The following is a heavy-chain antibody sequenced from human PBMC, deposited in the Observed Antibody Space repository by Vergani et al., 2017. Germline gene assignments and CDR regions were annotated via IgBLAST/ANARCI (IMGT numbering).Heavy chain of an antibody. CDR2: VSHSGDT. Sequence: QVNLQESGPGLVKPSETLSLTCAVSGDSISSGNNWGWIRQPSGKGLEWISSVSHSGDTYFNPSLKGRVSISMDTSKNYFFLTLSSVTAADTAMYYCARQSSSYYFDIWGQGVLITVSS. D-gene: IGHD3-22*01. J-gene: IGHJ5*02. V-gene: IGHV4-38-2*01. CDR3: ARQSSSYYFDI. CDR1: GDSISSGNN.